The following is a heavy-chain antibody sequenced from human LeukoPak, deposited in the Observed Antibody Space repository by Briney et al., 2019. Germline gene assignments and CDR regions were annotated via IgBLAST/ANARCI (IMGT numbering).Heavy chain of an antibody. CDR3: ARLAPDYDFWSGYYRHAFDI. CDR2: IYYSGST. Sequence: SETLSLTCTVSGGSISDYYWGWIRQPPGKGLEWIGSIYYSGSTYYNPSLKSRVTISVDTSKNQFSLKLSSVTAADTAVYYCARLAPDYDFWSGYYRHAFDIWGQGTMVTVSS. J-gene: IGHJ3*02. D-gene: IGHD3-3*01. CDR1: GGSISDYY. V-gene: IGHV4-39*01.